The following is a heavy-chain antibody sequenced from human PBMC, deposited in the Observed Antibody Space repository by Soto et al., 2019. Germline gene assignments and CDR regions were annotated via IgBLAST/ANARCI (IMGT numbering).Heavy chain of an antibody. CDR3: ARAGPNYYDSSGYDHYYYYGMDV. V-gene: IGHV4-31*03. J-gene: IGHJ6*02. D-gene: IGHD3-22*01. CDR1: GGSISSGGYY. CDR2: IYYSGST. Sequence: SETLSLTCTVSGGSISSGGYYWSWIRQHPGKGLEWIGYIYYSGSTYYNPSLKSRVTISVDTSKNQFSLKLSSVTAADTAVYYCARAGPNYYDSSGYDHYYYYGMDVWGQGTTVTVSS.